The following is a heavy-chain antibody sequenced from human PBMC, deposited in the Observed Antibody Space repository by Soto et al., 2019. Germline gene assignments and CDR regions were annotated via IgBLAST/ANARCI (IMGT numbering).Heavy chain of an antibody. CDR2: IYHSGST. CDR3: ARVDYGGEGAFDI. D-gene: IGHD4-17*01. J-gene: IGHJ3*02. V-gene: IGHV4-30-2*01. Sequence: PSETLSLTCAVSGGSISSGGYSWSWIRQPPGKGLEWIGYIYHSGSTYYNPSLKSRVTISVDRSKNQFSLKLSSVTAADTAVYYCARVDYGGEGAFDIWGQGTMVTVSS. CDR1: GGSISSGGYS.